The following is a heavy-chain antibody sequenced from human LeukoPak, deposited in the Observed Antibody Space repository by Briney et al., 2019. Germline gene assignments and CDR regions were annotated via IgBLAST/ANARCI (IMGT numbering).Heavy chain of an antibody. V-gene: IGHV4-61*02. J-gene: IGHJ4*02. D-gene: IGHD5-12*01. CDR3: ASSAPTSGYDLDY. Sequence: PSETLSLTCTVSGGSISSGSYYWSWIRQPAGKGLEWTGRIYTSGSTNYNPSLKSRVTISVDTSKNQFSLKLSSVTAADTAVYYCASSAPTSGYDLDYWGQGTLVTVSS. CDR2: IYTSGST. CDR1: GGSISSGSYY.